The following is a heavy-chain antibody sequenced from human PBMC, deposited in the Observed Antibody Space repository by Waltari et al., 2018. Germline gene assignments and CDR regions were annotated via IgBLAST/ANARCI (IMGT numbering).Heavy chain of an antibody. CDR2: IKANSGGT. CDR1: GYTFSDYY. Sequence: QVQLVQSGAEVKKPGASVKVSCKASGYTFSDYYVHWVRQAPGQGLEWRGWIKANSGGTNYAQKFQGRVTMTRDTSSSTAYMDLSRLTSDDTAVYFCARLRHWPEGNAFDMWGQGTMVIVSS. CDR3: ARLRHWPEGNAFDM. V-gene: IGHV1-2*02. J-gene: IGHJ3*02. D-gene: IGHD3-3*02.